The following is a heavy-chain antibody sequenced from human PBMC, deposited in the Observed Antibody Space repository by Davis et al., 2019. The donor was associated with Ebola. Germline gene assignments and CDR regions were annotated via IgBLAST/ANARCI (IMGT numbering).Heavy chain of an antibody. CDR3: ARAEVVVATRSAFDI. J-gene: IGHJ3*02. CDR2: ISSSSSTI. Sequence: PGGSLRLSCAASGFTFSSYSMNWVRQAPGKGLEWVSYISSSSSTIYYADSVKGRFTISRDNAKNSLYLQMNSLRDEDTAVYYCARAEVVVATRSAFDIWGQGTMVAVSS. V-gene: IGHV3-48*02. D-gene: IGHD3-22*01. CDR1: GFTFSSYS.